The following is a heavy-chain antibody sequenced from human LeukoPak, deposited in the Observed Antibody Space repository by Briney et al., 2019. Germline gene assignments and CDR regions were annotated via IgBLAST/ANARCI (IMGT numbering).Heavy chain of an antibody. CDR1: GDSVSRSDSY. Sequence: KTSETLSLTCTIFGDSVSRSDSYWDWIRRPPGKGLEWIGTIYYSGRTYYSPSLKSRVTLSVDMSNNQFSLTLSSVTAADTALYFCARRRYYDSSGYLEWGQGTLVTVSS. CDR3: ARRRYYDSSGYLE. J-gene: IGHJ1*01. CDR2: IYYSGRT. D-gene: IGHD3-22*01. V-gene: IGHV4-39*01.